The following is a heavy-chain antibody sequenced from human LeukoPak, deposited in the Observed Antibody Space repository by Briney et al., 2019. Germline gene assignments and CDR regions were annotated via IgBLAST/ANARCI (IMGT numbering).Heavy chain of an antibody. Sequence: PSETLSLTCTVSGGSISSYYWSWIRQPPGRGLEWIGYIYYSGSTNYNPSLKSRVTISVDTSKNQFSLKLSSVTAADTAVYYCAKDPDYSSGWPHYFDYWGQGAVVTVSS. J-gene: IGHJ4*02. V-gene: IGHV4-59*01. D-gene: IGHD6-19*01. CDR2: IYYSGST. CDR1: GGSISSYY. CDR3: AKDPDYSSGWPHYFDY.